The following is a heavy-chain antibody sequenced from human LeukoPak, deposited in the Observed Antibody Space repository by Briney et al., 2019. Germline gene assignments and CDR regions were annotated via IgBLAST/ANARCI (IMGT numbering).Heavy chain of an antibody. CDR2: IIPIFGTA. D-gene: IGHD6-13*01. Sequence: SVKVSCKASGGTFSSYAISWVRQAPGQGLEWMGGIIPIFGTANYAQKFQGRVTITADKSTSTAYMELSSLRSEDTAVYYCARVPGSSSLFWFDPWGQGILVTVSS. CDR1: GGTFSSYA. J-gene: IGHJ5*02. V-gene: IGHV1-69*06. CDR3: ARVPGSSSLFWFDP.